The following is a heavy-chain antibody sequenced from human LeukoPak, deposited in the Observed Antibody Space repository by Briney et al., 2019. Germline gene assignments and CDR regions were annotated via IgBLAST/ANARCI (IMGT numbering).Heavy chain of an antibody. CDR1: GGSFSDYY. Sequence: TSETLSLTCAVYGGSFSDYYWSWIRQPAGKGLEWIGRIYTSGSTNYNPSLKSRVTMSVDTSKNQFSLKLSSVTAADTAVYYCARETYSYGLEGGAFDIWGQGTMVTASS. J-gene: IGHJ3*02. D-gene: IGHD5-18*01. V-gene: IGHV4-4*07. CDR3: ARETYSYGLEGGAFDI. CDR2: IYTSGST.